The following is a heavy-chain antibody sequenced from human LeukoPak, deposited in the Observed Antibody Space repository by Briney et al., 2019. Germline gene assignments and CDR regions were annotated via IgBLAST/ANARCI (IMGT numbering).Heavy chain of an antibody. CDR1: GFSLSTSGVG. D-gene: IGHD6-13*01. V-gene: IGHV2-5*01. CDR2: IYWNDDK. CDR3: AHRWAAGGQAVYNWFDP. Sequence: KESGPTLVNPTQTLTLTCTFSGFSLSTSGVGVGWIRQPPGKALEWLALIYWNDDKRYSPSLKSRLTITKDTSKNQVVLTMTNVDPVDTATYYCAHRWAAGGQAVYNWFDPWGQGTLVTVSS. J-gene: IGHJ5*02.